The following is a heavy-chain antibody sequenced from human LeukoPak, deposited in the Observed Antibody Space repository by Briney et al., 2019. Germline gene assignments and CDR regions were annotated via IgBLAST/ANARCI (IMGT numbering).Heavy chain of an antibody. CDR2: IYYSGST. CDR1: GGSISSYY. D-gene: IGHD5-18*01. J-gene: IGHJ4*02. Sequence: PSETLSLTCTVSGGSISSYYWSWIRQPPGKGLEWIGYIYYSGSTNYNPSLKSRVTISVDTSKNQFSLKLSSVTAADTAVYYCARQADLTWIHDYWGQGTLVTVSS. CDR3: ARQADLTWIHDY. V-gene: IGHV4-59*08.